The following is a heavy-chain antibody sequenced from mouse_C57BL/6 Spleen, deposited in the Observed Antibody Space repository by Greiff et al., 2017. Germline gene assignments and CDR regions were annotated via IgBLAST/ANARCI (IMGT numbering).Heavy chain of an antibody. J-gene: IGHJ2*01. V-gene: IGHV1-50*01. CDR3: ARISSRYYVDY. Sequence: QVQLQQPGAELVKPGASVKLSCKASGYTFTSYWMQWVKQRPGQGLEWIGEIDPSDSYTNYNQKFKGKATLTVDTSSSTAYMQLSSLTSEDSAVYYCARISSRYYVDYWGQGTTLTVSS. CDR2: IDPSDSYT. CDR1: GYTFTSYW. D-gene: IGHD1-1*01.